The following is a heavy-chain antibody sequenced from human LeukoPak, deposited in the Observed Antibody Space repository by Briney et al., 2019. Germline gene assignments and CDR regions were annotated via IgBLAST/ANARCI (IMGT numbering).Heavy chain of an antibody. D-gene: IGHD6-6*01. Sequence: RPGGSLRLSCAASGFTFSHYGMNWVRQAPGKGLEWVSYITADSSPMFYADSVKGRFTISRDNAKISVSLQMNSLRAEDTAVYYCARGRPVDYWGQGTLVTVSS. J-gene: IGHJ4*02. CDR3: ARGRPVDY. CDR1: GFTFSHYG. V-gene: IGHV3-48*01. CDR2: ITADSSPM.